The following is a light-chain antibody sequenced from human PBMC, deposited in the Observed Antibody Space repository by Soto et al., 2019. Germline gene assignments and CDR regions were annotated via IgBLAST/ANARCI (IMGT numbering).Light chain of an antibody. J-gene: IGKJ5*01. V-gene: IGKV3-15*01. CDR2: GAS. CDR3: QQFNYWPPIT. Sequence: VLTQSPGTLSLSAGQRATLSCRASQSVSSNLAWYQQKPGQAPSLLIYGASTRATGTPARFSGSGSGTEFTLTISSLQSEDFAVYYCQQFNYWPPITFGQGTRLEIK. CDR1: QSVSSN.